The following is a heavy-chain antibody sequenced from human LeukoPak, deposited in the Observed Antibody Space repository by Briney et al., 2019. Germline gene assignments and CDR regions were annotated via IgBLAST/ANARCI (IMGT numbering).Heavy chain of an antibody. CDR2: INPNSGGT. Sequence: ASVKVSCKASGYTFTGYYMHWVRQAPGQGLEWMGWINPNSGGTNYAQKFQGRVTMTRDTSISTAYMELSRLRSDDTAVYYCARDPIVGVPAAMVYYYYGMDVWGQGTTVTVSS. CDR3: ARDPIVGVPAAMVYYYYGMDV. CDR1: GYTFTGYY. D-gene: IGHD2-2*01. V-gene: IGHV1-2*02. J-gene: IGHJ6*02.